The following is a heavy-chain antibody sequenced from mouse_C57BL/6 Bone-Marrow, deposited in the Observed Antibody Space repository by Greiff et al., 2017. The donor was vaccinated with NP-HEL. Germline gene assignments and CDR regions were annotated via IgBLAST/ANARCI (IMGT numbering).Heavy chain of an antibody. CDR1: GYTFTDYN. CDR3: ARGGYGSSYAGFAY. CDR2: INPNNGGT. D-gene: IGHD1-1*01. J-gene: IGHJ3*01. Sequence: EVQLQQSGPELVKPGASVKIPCKASGYTFTDYNMDWVKQSHGKSLEWIGDINPNNGGTIYNQKFKGKATLTVDKSSSTAYMELRSLTSEDTAVYYCARGGYGSSYAGFAYWGQGTLVTVSA. V-gene: IGHV1-18*01.